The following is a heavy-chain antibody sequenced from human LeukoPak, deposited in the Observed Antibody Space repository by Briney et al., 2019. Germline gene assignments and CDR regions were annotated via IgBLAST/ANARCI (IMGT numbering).Heavy chain of an antibody. V-gene: IGHV3-66*04. CDR2: TYSGGST. J-gene: IGHJ4*02. Sequence: PGGSLRVSCAASGFSVTTSYMSWVRQAPGKGLEWVSVTYSGGSTSHADSVKGRFTVSRDNSKNTLYLQLNSLRAEDTAVYYCASQIAAAGTYLTPHYWGQGTLVTVSS. CDR3: ASQIAAAGTYLTPHY. D-gene: IGHD6-13*01. CDR1: GFSVTTSY.